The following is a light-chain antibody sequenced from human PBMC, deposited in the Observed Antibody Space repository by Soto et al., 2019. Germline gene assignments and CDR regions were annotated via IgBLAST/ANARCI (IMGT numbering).Light chain of an antibody. CDR1: QSVSYY. Sequence: EILMTQSPATLSVSPGERVTFSCRASQSVSYYLAWYQQKPGQAPRLLIYDASTRATGVPVRFSGSGSGTEFTLTISSLQSEDFAVYYCQQYGSSSWTFGQGTKVEIK. J-gene: IGKJ1*01. CDR3: QQYGSSSWT. CDR2: DAS. V-gene: IGKV3-15*01.